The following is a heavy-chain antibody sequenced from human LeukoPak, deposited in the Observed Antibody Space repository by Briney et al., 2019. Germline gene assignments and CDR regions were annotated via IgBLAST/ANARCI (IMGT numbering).Heavy chain of an antibody. J-gene: IGHJ5*02. D-gene: IGHD3-16*02. CDR1: GYTFTNYW. V-gene: IGHV5-51*01. CDR2: IYPNDSDT. Sequence: GESLKISCKGSGYTFTNYWIGWVRQMPGKGLEWMGVIYPNDSDTRYSPSFQGQVRISADKSISTAYLQWSSLKASDTAMYYCARLIHWFDPWGQGTLVTVSS. CDR3: ARLIHWFDP.